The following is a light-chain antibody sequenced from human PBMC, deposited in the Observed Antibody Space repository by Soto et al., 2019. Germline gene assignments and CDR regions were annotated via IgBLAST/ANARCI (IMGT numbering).Light chain of an antibody. J-gene: IGKJ1*01. Sequence: IQMTQSPSTLSGSVGDRVTITCRASQTISSWLAWYQQKPGKAPKLLIYKASTLKSGVPSRFSGSGSGTEFTLTISSLQPDDFATDYCQHYNSYSEAFGQATKVDIK. CDR3: QHYNSYSEA. V-gene: IGKV1-5*03. CDR1: QTISSW. CDR2: KAS.